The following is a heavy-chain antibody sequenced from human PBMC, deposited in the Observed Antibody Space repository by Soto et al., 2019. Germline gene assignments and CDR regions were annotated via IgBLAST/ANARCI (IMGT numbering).Heavy chain of an antibody. CDR3: PRVPSSIGRAHFDS. D-gene: IGHD3-10*01. CDR2: ISYDGSNK. J-gene: IGHJ4*02. V-gene: IGHV3-30-3*01. Sequence: QVQLVESGGGVVQPGRSLRLSCAASGFTFSSYAMHWVRQAPGKGLEWVAVISYDGSNKYYADSVKGRFTIARDNSKNTLYLQMPCLRAEPTAVYYCPRVPSSIGRAHFDSWCPGTLVTVSS. CDR1: GFTFSSYA.